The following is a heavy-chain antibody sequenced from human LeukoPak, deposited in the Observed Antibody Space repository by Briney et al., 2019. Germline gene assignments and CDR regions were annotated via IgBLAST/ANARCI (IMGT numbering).Heavy chain of an antibody. CDR3: TTVKSAWIQSY. J-gene: IGHJ4*02. D-gene: IGHD5-18*01. V-gene: IGHV3-15*01. CDR2: IKSTTDGGTT. Sequence: GGSLRLSCAASGFTFTDAWMTWVRQAPGKGLEWVGRIKSTTDGGTTDYAAPVKGRFTISRDDSKKTLFLQMNSLKTEDTAVYYCTTVKSAWIQSYWGQGTLVTVSS. CDR1: GFTFTDAW.